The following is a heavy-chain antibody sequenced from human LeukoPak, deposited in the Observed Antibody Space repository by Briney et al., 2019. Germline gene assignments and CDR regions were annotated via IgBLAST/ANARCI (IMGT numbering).Heavy chain of an antibody. CDR3: VKVAVQIQVVPAAIFFDY. V-gene: IGHV3-23*01. CDR1: GFTFSFYA. Sequence: GGSLRLSCAASGFTFSFYAMSWVRQAPGKGLEWVSAISASGSSTYYADSVKGRFTISRDNSKNTLYLQMNSLRAEDTAVYYCVKVAVQIQVVPAAIFFDYWGQGTLVTVSS. CDR2: ISASGSST. D-gene: IGHD2-2*01. J-gene: IGHJ4*02.